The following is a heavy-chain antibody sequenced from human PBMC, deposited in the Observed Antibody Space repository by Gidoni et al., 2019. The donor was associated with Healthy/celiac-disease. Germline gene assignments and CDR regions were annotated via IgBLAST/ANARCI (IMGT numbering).Heavy chain of an antibody. J-gene: IGHJ6*02. CDR1: GFTFSSYG. CDR3: AKDQLGAAAGRNYYYYGMDV. CDR2: ISYDGSNK. D-gene: IGHD6-13*01. V-gene: IGHV3-30*18. Sequence: QVQLVESGGGVVQPGRSLRLSCAASGFTFSSYGMPWVRQAPGKGLEWVAVISYDGSNKYYADSVKGRFTISRDNSKNTLYLQMNSLRAEDTAVYYCAKDQLGAAAGRNYYYYGMDVWGQGTTVTVSS.